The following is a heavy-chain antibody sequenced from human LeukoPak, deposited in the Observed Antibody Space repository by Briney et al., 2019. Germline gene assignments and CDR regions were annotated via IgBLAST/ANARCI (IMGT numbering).Heavy chain of an antibody. D-gene: IGHD6-19*01. CDR3: ARDWTRGVAVAGTSGGADY. CDR2: INPSGGST. CDR1: GYTFTSYY. V-gene: IGHV1-46*01. Sequence: ASVKVSCKASGYTFTSYYMHWVRQAPGQGLEWMGIINPSGGSTSYAQKFQGRVTMTGDTSTSTVYMELSSLRSEDTAVYYCARDWTRGVAVAGTSGGADYWGQGTLVTVSS. J-gene: IGHJ4*02.